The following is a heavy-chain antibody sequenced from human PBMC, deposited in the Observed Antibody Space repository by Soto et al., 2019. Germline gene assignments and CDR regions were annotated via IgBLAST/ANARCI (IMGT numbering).Heavy chain of an antibody. CDR2: IYYSGST. CDR3: ARAIKTRRFYYERSGYPFCFDY. J-gene: IGHJ4*02. CDR1: GDSISSADYY. Sequence: PSETLSLTCTVSGDSISSADYYWSWIRRPPGKGLEWIGYIYYSGSTHYNPSLKSRVTISVDTSKNQFSLNLSSVTAADSAVYYCARAIKTRRFYYERSGYPFCFDYWGQGALVTVSS. D-gene: IGHD3-22*01. V-gene: IGHV4-30-4*01.